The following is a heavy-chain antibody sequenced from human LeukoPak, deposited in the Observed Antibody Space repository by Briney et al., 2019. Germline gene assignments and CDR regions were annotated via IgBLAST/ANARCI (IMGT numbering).Heavy chain of an antibody. D-gene: IGHD1-26*01. Sequence: ASVKVSCKASGYTFTSYAMNWVRQAPGQGLEWMGWINTNTGDPMYAQGFTGRFVFSLDTSVSTAYLQISSLEAEDTAVYYCAKGPGTMGAGGAFHIWGQGTVVTVSS. J-gene: IGHJ3*02. V-gene: IGHV7-4-1*02. CDR1: GYTFTSYA. CDR2: INTNTGDP. CDR3: AKGPGTMGAGGAFHI.